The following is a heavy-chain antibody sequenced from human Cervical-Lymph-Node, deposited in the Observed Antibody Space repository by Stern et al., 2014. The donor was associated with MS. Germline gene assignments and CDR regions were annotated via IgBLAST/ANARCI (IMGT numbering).Heavy chain of an antibody. CDR1: GFTVSDDY. CDR2: MSTDGST. Sequence: EVQLVESGGGLVQPGGSLRLSCAASGFTVSDDYMSWVRQAPGKGLEWVSLMSTDGSTCYADSVKGRFTFSRDDSKNTLFLQMNRLRAEDTAVYHCARESLTTIYGLDVWGQGATVTVSS. V-gene: IGHV3-66*02. CDR3: ARESLTTIYGLDV. D-gene: IGHD1-14*01. J-gene: IGHJ6*02.